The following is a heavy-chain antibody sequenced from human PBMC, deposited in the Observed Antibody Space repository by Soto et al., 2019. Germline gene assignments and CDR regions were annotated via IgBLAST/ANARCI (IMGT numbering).Heavy chain of an antibody. Sequence: QVQLVQSGAEVKKPGASVQVSCKTSGYTFTSYDINWVRQAPGQGLEWVGWMNTNSDDTRSAQKFRGSLTLTSDKSMRAVYMKLSNLRPDGSAVYYCAREWSAAGNCYGMDVWGQGTTVAVSS. D-gene: IGHD6-13*01. CDR3: AREWSAAGNCYGMDV. J-gene: IGHJ6*02. CDR1: GYTFTSYD. V-gene: IGHV1-8*01. CDR2: MNTNSDDT.